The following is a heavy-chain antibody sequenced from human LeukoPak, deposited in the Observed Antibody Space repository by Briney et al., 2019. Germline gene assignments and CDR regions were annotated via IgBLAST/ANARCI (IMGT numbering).Heavy chain of an antibody. CDR2: ISGGGDGA. CDR1: GFSFSTCA. J-gene: IGHJ4*02. V-gene: IGHV3-23*01. Sequence: PGGSLRLSRAASGFSFSTCAMNWVRQAPGKGLEWVSTISGGGDGALYADSVKGRFTISRDNSKNTLFLQMNSLRAEDTAVYYCAKRTRGYSYGTLDYWGQGTLVTVSS. D-gene: IGHD5-18*01. CDR3: AKRTRGYSYGTLDY.